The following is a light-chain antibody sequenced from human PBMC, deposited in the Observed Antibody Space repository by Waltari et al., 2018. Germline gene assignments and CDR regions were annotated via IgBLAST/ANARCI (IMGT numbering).Light chain of an antibody. CDR1: QGISSH. Sequence: DIQLTQSPSFLSASVGDRVTITFRSSQGISSHFAWYQKKPGKAPKLLIYGASTLGSGVQSGFSGGGSGTEFTLTISSLQPEDFATYYCQQLNSYPITFGQGTRLEIK. J-gene: IGKJ5*01. V-gene: IGKV1-9*01. CDR2: GAS. CDR3: QQLNSYPIT.